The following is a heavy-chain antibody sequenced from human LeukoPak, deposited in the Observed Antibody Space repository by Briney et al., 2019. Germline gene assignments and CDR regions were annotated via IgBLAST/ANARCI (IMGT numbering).Heavy chain of an antibody. CDR1: GYTFTSYG. V-gene: IGHV1-18*01. J-gene: IGHJ6*02. CDR2: ISAYNGNT. Sequence: ASVTVSCKASGYTFTSYGISWVRQAPGQGLEWMGWISAYNGNTNYAQKLQGRVTMTTDTSTSTAYMELRSLRSDDTAVHYCAREALSWQLVPYYYYGMDVWGQGTTVTVSS. D-gene: IGHD6-13*01. CDR3: AREALSWQLVPYYYYGMDV.